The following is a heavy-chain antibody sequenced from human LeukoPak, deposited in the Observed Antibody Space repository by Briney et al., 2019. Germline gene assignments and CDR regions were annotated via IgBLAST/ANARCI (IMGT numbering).Heavy chain of an antibody. Sequence: GASVKVSCKASGYSFSAYYIHWVRPAPGQGREWMGWINPNSGGTNYAQKFQGRVTMTRDTSISTAYMELSRLRSDDTAVYYCARDSGYYYDSSGYYYWGQGTLVTVSS. J-gene: IGHJ4*02. CDR3: ARDSGYYYDSSGYYY. V-gene: IGHV1-2*02. D-gene: IGHD3-22*01. CDR1: GYSFSAYY. CDR2: INPNSGGT.